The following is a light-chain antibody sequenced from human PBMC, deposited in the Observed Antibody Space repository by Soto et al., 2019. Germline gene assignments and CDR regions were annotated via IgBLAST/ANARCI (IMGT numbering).Light chain of an antibody. V-gene: IGLV2-14*01. CDR2: EVV. J-gene: IGLJ1*01. Sequence: QSVLTQPASVSGSPGQSITISCTGTSSDVGGYDYVSWYQRHPGKAPELMIYEVVNRPSGVSNRFSGSKSGNTASLTISVLQAEDDADYYCCSFASSSTYVFGTGTKLTVL. CDR1: SSDVGGYDY. CDR3: CSFASSSTYV.